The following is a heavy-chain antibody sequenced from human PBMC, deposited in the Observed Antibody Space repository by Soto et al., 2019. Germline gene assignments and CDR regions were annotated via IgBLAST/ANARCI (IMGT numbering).Heavy chain of an antibody. D-gene: IGHD3-16*01. Sequence: KQSQTLSLTCAISGDSVSSNSAAWNWIRQSPSRGLEWLGRTYYRSKWYNDYAVSVKSRITINPDTSKNQFSLQLNSVTPEDTAVYYCARDLMPDYDYIWGRNFLLFDYWGQGTLVTVSS. CDR2: TYYRSKWYN. J-gene: IGHJ4*02. CDR3: ARDLMPDYDYIWGRNFLLFDY. V-gene: IGHV6-1*01. CDR1: GDSVSSNSAA.